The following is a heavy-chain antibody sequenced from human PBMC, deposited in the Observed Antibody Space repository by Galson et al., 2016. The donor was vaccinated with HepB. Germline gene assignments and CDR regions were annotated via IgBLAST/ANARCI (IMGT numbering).Heavy chain of an antibody. D-gene: IGHD2-21*01. CDR1: GFTFRNYG. J-gene: IGHJ1*01. V-gene: IGHV3-23*01. CDR2: ISRSGDST. Sequence: SLRLSCAASGFTFRNYGMTWVRQAPGKGLEVVSSISRSGDSTDYADSVKGRFTISRDNSKHVLYLQMSSLRAEDTAVYYCVTGPGHIEELRANEEYFQDWGQGTLVTVSS. CDR3: VTGPGHIEELRANEEYFQD.